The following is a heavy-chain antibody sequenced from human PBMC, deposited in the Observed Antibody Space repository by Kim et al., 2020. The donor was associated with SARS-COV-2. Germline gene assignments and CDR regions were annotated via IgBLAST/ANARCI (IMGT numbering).Heavy chain of an antibody. V-gene: IGHV3-23*01. CDR3: AKLTGASPIDY. CDR2: ISGGAVST. D-gene: IGHD1-20*01. CDR1: GFTFSSYT. J-gene: IGHJ4*02. Sequence: GGSLRLSCAASGFTFSSYTIHWVRQAPGKGLEWVSSISGGAVSTYYADSVKGRFTISRDNSQSTLHLQMNSLRAEDTAIYYCAKLTGASPIDYWGQGIL.